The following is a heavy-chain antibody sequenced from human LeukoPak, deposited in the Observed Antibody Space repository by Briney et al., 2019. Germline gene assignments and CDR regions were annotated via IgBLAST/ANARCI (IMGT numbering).Heavy chain of an antibody. V-gene: IGHV3-30*02. Sequence: GGSLRLSCAASGFTFSGYGMHWVRQAPGKGLEWVAFIWYDGSNKYYADSVKGRFTISRDNSKNTLSLQMSSLRPDDTAVYYCAKAYSYGYDYWGQGTLVTVSS. J-gene: IGHJ4*02. D-gene: IGHD5-18*01. CDR1: GFTFSGYG. CDR3: AKAYSYGYDY. CDR2: IWYDGSNK.